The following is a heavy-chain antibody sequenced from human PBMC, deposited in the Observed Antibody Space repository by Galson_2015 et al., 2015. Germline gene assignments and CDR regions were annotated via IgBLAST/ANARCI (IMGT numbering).Heavy chain of an antibody. J-gene: IGHJ4*02. D-gene: IGHD6-19*01. CDR2: IDPKSGGT. Sequence: VSCKASGYSFTGYYINWVRQAPGPGLEWMGRIDPKSGGTSYARECQGRVTLTTDTSISTAYMDLSSLKSDDTAVYYCARDAAVAADYWGQGTLVTVSS. CDR1: GYSFTGYY. CDR3: ARDAAVAADY. V-gene: IGHV1-2*06.